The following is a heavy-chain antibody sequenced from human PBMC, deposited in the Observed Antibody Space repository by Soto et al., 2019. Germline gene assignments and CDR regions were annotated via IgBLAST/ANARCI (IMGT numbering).Heavy chain of an antibody. CDR1: GGTFGNFS. J-gene: IGHJ4*02. D-gene: IGHD4-17*01. Sequence: SVKVSCKTSGGTFGNFSLSWVRQAPGQGFEWMGGIIPIFGTVDYAQKFQGRVTFTADRATSTAYMELRSLTSEDTAVYYCARDSSDYGDFGNDYWGQGTLVTVSS. V-gene: IGHV1-69*06. CDR2: IIPIFGTV. CDR3: ARDSSDYGDFGNDY.